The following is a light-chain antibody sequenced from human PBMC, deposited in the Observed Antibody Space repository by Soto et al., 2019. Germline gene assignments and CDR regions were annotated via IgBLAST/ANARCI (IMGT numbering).Light chain of an antibody. CDR1: QGVDSKH. V-gene: IGKV3-20*01. CDR3: QQYGNSPGIS. J-gene: IGKJ5*01. Sequence: EIALTQSPGTLSLSPGEGATLSCRASQGVDSKHLAWYQQKPGQAPRLLIYAASSRATGIPDRFSGSGSGTDFTLSISRLETEDFAVYYCQQYGNSPGISFGPRTRLEIK. CDR2: AAS.